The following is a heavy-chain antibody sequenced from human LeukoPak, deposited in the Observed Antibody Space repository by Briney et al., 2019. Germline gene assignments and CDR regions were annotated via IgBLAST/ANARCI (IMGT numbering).Heavy chain of an antibody. V-gene: IGHV3-23*01. D-gene: IGHD1-26*01. Sequence: GGSLRLSCAASGFTFSNYAMTWVRQAPGKGLEWVSGISGSGSSTYYADSVKGRFTLSRDYPKNTLCLQMNSLRAEDTAVYFCAKYSGGYYYPPNWDSWGQGTLVTVSS. CDR2: ISGSGSST. CDR1: GFTFSNYA. CDR3: AKYSGGYYYPPNWDS. J-gene: IGHJ4*02.